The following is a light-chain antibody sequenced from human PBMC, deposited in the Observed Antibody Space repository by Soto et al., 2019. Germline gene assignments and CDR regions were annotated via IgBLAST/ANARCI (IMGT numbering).Light chain of an antibody. CDR3: QQRHNWPIT. CDR2: DAS. V-gene: IGKV3-11*01. CDR1: RSMKRRY. J-gene: IGKJ5*01. Sequence: EIVLMQSPGTLSLSPGESATLFCRASRSMKRRYLAWYQHRPGQAPRVLIYDASHRATGIPARFSGSGSGTDFTLTISGLEPADLGVYYCQQRHNWPITFGQGTRLEIK.